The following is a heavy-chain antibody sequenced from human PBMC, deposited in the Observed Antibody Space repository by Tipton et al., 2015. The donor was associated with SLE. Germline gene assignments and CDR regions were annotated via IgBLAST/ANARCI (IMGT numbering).Heavy chain of an antibody. CDR2: IYSSGTT. J-gene: IGHJ6*02. CDR1: GGSISSSSSYY. D-gene: IGHD2-21*01. CDR3: ASGYCGGDCDTPRRDYYYGMDV. Sequence: TLSLTCAVYGGSISSSSSYYWSWIRQPPGKGLEWIGYIYSSGTTKYNPSLQSRVTISVDTPKTQFSLKVNSVTAADTAVYYCASGYCGGDCDTPRRDYYYGMDVWGQGTTVTVSS. V-gene: IGHV4-61*05.